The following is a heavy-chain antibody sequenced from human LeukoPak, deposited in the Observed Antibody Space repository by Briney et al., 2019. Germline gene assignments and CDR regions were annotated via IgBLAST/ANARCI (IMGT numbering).Heavy chain of an antibody. CDR3: ARGSETYYYDSSGYYSGY. CDR1: GYTFTSYG. J-gene: IGHJ4*02. D-gene: IGHD3-22*01. CDR2: MNPNSGNT. V-gene: IGHV1-8*02. Sequence: ASVKVSCKASGYTFTSYGISWVRQATGQGLEWMGWMNPNSGNTGYAQKFQGRVTMTRNTSISTAYMELSSLRSEDTAVYYCARGSETYYYDSSGYYSGYWGQGTLVTVSS.